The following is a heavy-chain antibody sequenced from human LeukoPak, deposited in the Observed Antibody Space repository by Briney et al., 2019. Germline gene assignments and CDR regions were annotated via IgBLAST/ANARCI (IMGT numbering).Heavy chain of an antibody. V-gene: IGHV3-23*01. J-gene: IGHJ3*02. CDR1: GFIFKDFP. CDR3: AKVSPAPRAFDI. CDR2: ISGSGGST. Sequence: GGSLRLSCAVSGFIFKDFPMTWVRQAPGKGLEWLSGISGSGGSTYYAGSVKGRFTISRDNSKNTLYLQMNSLRAEDTAVYYCAKVSPAPRAFDIWGQGTMVTVSS.